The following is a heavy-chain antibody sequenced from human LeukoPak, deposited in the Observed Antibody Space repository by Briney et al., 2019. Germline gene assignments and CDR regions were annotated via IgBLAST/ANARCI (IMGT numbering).Heavy chain of an antibody. D-gene: IGHD3-10*01. CDR1: GCTFSDYY. J-gene: IGHJ4*02. V-gene: IGHV3-11*05. CDR2: ISSSSSYT. Sequence: PGGSLRLSCAASGCTFSDYYMSWIRQAPGKGLEWVSYISSSSSYTNYADSVKGRFTISRDNAKNSLYLQMNSLRAEDTAVYYCARDVESMVGVGVWGQGTLVTVSS. CDR3: ARDVESMVGVGV.